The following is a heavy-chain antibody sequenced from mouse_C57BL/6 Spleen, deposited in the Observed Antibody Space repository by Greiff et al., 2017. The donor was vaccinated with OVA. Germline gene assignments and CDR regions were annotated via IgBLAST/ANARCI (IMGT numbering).Heavy chain of an antibody. CDR3: ARGAYDYDY. Sequence: VQLQQSGAELVKPGASVKLSCKASGYTFTSYWMQWVKQRPGQGLEWIGEIDPSDSYTNYNQKFKGKATLTVDTSSSTAYMQLSSLTSEDSAVYYCARGAYDYDYWGQGTTLTVSS. CDR2: IDPSDSYT. J-gene: IGHJ2*01. D-gene: IGHD2-4*01. CDR1: GYTFTSYW. V-gene: IGHV1-50*01.